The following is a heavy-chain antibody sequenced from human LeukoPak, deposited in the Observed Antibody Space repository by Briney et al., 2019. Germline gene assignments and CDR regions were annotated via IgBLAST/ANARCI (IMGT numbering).Heavy chain of an antibody. D-gene: IGHD2/OR15-2a*01. V-gene: IGHV3-23*01. CDR1: GFTLSTYA. CDR2: ISESGGGT. J-gene: IGHJ4*02. Sequence: PGGSLRLSCAASGFTLSTYAMNWVRQAPGKGLEWVSSISESGGGTYYADSVKARFTISRDNSKNTLSLQMNSLRAEDTAVYYCAKDSAKKYDDYWGQGTLVTVSS. CDR3: AKDSAKKYDDY.